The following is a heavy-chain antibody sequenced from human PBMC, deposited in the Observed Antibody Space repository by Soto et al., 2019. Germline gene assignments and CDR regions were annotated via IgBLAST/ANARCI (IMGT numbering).Heavy chain of an antibody. CDR1: GYSISSGYY. V-gene: IGHV4-38-2*02. Sequence: PSETLSLTCAVSGYSISSGYYWGWIRQPPGKGLEWIGSIYHSGSTYYNPSLKSRVTISVDTSKNQFSLKLSSATAADTAVYYCARDPIFGVVLRHPPHNWLDPWGQGTLVTVS. CDR2: IYHSGST. D-gene: IGHD3-3*01. J-gene: IGHJ5*02. CDR3: ARDPIFGVVLRHPPHNWLDP.